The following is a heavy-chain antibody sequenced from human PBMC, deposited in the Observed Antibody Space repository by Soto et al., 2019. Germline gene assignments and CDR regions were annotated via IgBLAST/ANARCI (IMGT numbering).Heavy chain of an antibody. Sequence: QVQLVQSGAEVKKPGSSVKVSCKASGGTFSSYAISWVRQAPGQGLEWMGGIIPIFGTANYAQKFQGRVTITADESTSKDYMELGSLRSEDTAVYYCARVAAMVISDYYYGMDVCGQGTTVTVSS. CDR2: IIPIFGTA. V-gene: IGHV1-69*01. J-gene: IGHJ6*02. CDR3: ARVAAMVISDYYYGMDV. CDR1: GGTFSSYA. D-gene: IGHD5-18*01.